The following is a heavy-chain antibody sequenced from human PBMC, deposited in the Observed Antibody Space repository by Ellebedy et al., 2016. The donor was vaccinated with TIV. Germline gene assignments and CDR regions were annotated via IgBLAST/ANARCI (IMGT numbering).Heavy chain of an antibody. D-gene: IGHD5-12*01. Sequence: SETLSLXXTVSGGSISSYYWSWIRQPPGKGLEWIGYIYYSGSTNYNPSLKSRVTISVDTSKNQFSLKLSSVTAADTAVYYCARIRGGGYDFDYWGQGTLVTVSS. V-gene: IGHV4-59*01. CDR2: IYYSGST. J-gene: IGHJ4*02. CDR3: ARIRGGGYDFDY. CDR1: GGSISSYY.